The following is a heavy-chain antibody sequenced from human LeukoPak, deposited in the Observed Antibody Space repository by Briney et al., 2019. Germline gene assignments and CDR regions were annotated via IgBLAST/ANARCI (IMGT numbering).Heavy chain of an antibody. CDR2: FYHSGST. CDR1: GGSISNYY. Sequence: SETLSLTCTVSGGSISNYYWSWIRQPPGKGLEWIASFYHSGSTNYNPSYSPSLKSRVTISVATSKNQFSLKLSSVTAADTAVYYCARDRCDYGSGSYYCGENGMDVWGQGTTVTVSS. D-gene: IGHD3-10*01. V-gene: IGHV4-59*01. CDR3: ARDRCDYGSGSYYCGENGMDV. J-gene: IGHJ6*02.